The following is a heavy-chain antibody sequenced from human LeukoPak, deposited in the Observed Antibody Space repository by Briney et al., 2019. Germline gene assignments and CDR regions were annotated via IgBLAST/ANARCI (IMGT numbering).Heavy chain of an antibody. V-gene: IGHV4-34*01. CDR2: INHSGST. D-gene: IGHD2-2*01. J-gene: IGHJ3*02. Sequence: PSETLSLTCAVYGGSFSGYYWSWIRQPPGKGLEWIGEINHSGSTNYNPSLKSRVTISVDTSKNQFSLKLSSVTAADTAVYYCARETGYCSSTSCGDAFDIWGQGTMVTVSS. CDR1: GGSFSGYY. CDR3: ARETGYCSSTSCGDAFDI.